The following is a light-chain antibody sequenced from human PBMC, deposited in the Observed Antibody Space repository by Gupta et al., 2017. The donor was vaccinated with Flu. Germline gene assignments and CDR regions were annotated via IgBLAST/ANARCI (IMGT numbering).Light chain of an antibody. J-gene: IGLJ3*02. V-gene: IGLV2-14*01. CDR3: NSYTTSSTVV. CDR1: SSDVGAYNY. Sequence: QSALTQPASVSGSPGQSITISCTGTSSDVGAYNYVSWYQQHPGKAPKLMIYEVSTRPSGVSNRFSGSKSGNTASQTISGLQAEDEADYYCNSYTTSSTVVFGGGTKLTVL. CDR2: EVS.